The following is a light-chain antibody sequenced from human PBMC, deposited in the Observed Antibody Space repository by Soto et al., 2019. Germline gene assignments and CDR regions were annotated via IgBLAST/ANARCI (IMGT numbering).Light chain of an antibody. CDR2: DVS. V-gene: IGLV2-14*01. CDR1: SSHVGGYNY. Sequence: QSALTQPASVSGSPGQSITISCTGTSSHVGGYNYVSWYQQHPGKAPKLMIYDVSNRPSGVSNRFSGSKSGNTASLTISGLQAEDEADYYCSSYTSSSTVVFAGGTKLTVL. CDR3: SSYTSSSTVV. J-gene: IGLJ2*01.